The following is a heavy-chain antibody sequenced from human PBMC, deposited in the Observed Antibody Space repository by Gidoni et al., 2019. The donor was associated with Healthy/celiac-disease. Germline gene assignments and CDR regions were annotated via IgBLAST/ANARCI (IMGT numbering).Heavy chain of an antibody. CDR2: INHSGST. CDR1: GGSFSGYY. D-gene: IGHD6-25*01. Sequence: QVQLQQWGAGLLKPSATLSLTCAVYGGSFSGYYWSWIRQPPGKGLEWIGEINHSGSTNYNPSLKSRVTISVDTSKNQFSLKLSSVTAADTAVYYCARAAESRGRWFDPWGQGTLVTVSS. V-gene: IGHV4-34*01. J-gene: IGHJ5*02. CDR3: ARAAESRGRWFDP.